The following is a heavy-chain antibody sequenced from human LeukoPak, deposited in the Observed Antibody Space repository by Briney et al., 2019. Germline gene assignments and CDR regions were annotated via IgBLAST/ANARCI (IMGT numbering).Heavy chain of an antibody. J-gene: IGHJ4*01. CDR3: KRRGPDTIVVVSPFDY. D-gene: IGHD3-22*01. V-gene: IGHV4-39*01. CDR2: IYHSGKT. CDR1: GGSITGSGYY. Sequence: SETLSLTCSVSGGSITGSGYYWGWIRQRPGKGLEWIGSIYHSGKTYYNPSLKRRVLISVDTSKKQFSLKLTSVTAADTALYYCKRRGPDTIVVVSPFDYWGHGTQVTVSS.